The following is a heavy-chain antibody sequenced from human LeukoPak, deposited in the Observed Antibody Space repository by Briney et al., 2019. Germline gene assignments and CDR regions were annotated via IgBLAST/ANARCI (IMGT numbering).Heavy chain of an antibody. D-gene: IGHD3-10*01. CDR2: INNSGST. CDR3: AREGNHYGSGSYYYAD. CDR1: GGSFSGYY. Sequence: PSETLSLTCAVYGGSFSGYYWSWVRQPPGKGLEWIGEINNSGSTNYNPSLKSRVTISVDTSKNQFSLKLTSVTAADTAVYYCAREGNHYGSGSYYYADWGQGTLVTVSS. V-gene: IGHV4-34*01. J-gene: IGHJ4*02.